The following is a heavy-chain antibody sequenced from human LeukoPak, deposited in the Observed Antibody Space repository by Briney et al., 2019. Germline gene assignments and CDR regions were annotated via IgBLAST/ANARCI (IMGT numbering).Heavy chain of an antibody. D-gene: IGHD3-22*01. CDR3: ARANYYDITSFDF. Sequence: PGGSLRLSCAASGFTFSSYAMSWVRQAPGKGLEWVSYISSGSAIYYADSVKGRFTISRDNAKNSLHLQMKSLRAEDTAVYYCARANYYDITSFDFWGQGALVTVSS. J-gene: IGHJ4*02. V-gene: IGHV3-48*03. CDR1: GFTFSSYA. CDR2: ISSGSAI.